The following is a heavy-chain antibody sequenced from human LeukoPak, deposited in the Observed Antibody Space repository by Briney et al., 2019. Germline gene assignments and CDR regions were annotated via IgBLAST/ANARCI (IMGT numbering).Heavy chain of an antibody. CDR3: AKAGTRGGGYCSSTSCYAGD. Sequence: GGSLRLSCAASGFTFSSYAMSWVRQAPGKGLEWVSAISGSGGSTYYADSVKGRFTISRDNSKNTLYLQMNSLRAEDTAVYYCAKAGTRGGGYCSSTSCYAGDWGQGTLVTVSS. CDR1: GFTFSSYA. V-gene: IGHV3-23*01. CDR2: ISGSGGST. D-gene: IGHD2-2*01. J-gene: IGHJ4*02.